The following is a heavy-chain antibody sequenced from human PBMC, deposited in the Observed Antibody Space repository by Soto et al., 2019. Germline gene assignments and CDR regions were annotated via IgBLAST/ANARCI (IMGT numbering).Heavy chain of an antibody. V-gene: IGHV4-61*01. CDR2: IYYSGST. J-gene: IGHJ5*02. CDR3: AREGRTGEQGSDP. D-gene: IGHD1-1*01. CDR1: GESVSIGSHY. Sequence: SGSLGLACTVSGESVSIGSHYSSWIRQPPGKGLEWIGYIYYSGSTNYNPSLKSRVTISVDTSKNQFSLKLSSVTAADTAVYYCAREGRTGEQGSDPWGQGTLVTVSS.